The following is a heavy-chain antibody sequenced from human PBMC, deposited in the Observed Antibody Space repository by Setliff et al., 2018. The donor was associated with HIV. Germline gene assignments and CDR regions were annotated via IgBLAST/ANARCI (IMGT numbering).Heavy chain of an antibody. D-gene: IGHD3-10*01. CDR1: GYTFTGFY. CDR3: TRGKGVYYGSGLNWFDP. J-gene: IGHJ5*02. V-gene: IGHV1-2*06. CDR2: INPNSGGT. Sequence: ASVKVSCKASGYTFTGFYMHWVRQAPGQGLEWMGRINPNSGGTDYAQKFQGRVTMTRDTSISTAYMELSGLTSDDTAVYYCTRGKGVYYGSGLNWFDPWGQGTLVTVSS.